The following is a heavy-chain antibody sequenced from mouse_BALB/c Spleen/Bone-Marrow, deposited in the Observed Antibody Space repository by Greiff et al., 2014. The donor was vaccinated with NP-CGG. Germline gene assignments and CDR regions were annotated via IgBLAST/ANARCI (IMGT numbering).Heavy chain of an antibody. Sequence: QVQLKESGAELVRPGASVKLSCKASGNTFTNYWRSWVKQRPEQGLEWIGRIDPDDSETHYNQKFKDKAILTVDKSSSTAYMQLSSLTSEDSAVYYCVHFGFAYWGQGTLVTVSA. J-gene: IGHJ3*01. CDR2: IDPDDSET. CDR1: GNTFTNYW. CDR3: VHFGFAY. V-gene: IGHV1-52*01.